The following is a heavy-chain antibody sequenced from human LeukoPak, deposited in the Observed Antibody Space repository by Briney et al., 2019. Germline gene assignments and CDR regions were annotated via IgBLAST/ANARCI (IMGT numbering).Heavy chain of an antibody. Sequence: GASVKVSCKASGYSFTGYYIHWVRQAPGQGLEWMGWINPTSGATIYAQSFQGRVAMTRDTSINTAYMELSRLRSDHTAVYYCARAQVAAAGIFDYWGQGTLVTVSS. D-gene: IGHD6-13*01. V-gene: IGHV1-2*02. CDR1: GYSFTGYY. CDR2: INPTSGAT. CDR3: ARAQVAAAGIFDY. J-gene: IGHJ4*02.